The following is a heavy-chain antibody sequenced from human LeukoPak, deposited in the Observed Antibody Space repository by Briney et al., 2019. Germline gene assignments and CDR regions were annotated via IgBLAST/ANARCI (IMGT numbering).Heavy chain of an antibody. V-gene: IGHV3-53*01. D-gene: IGHD1-1*01. CDR3: ARQGTGLDY. J-gene: IGHJ4*02. CDR2: IHSVGDA. CDR1: GLTVSSNY. Sequence: GGSLRLSCKVSGLTVSSNYMSWVRQAPGKGLEWVSIIHSVGDAFYADSVKGRFTISRDNSNNMVYLQMNSLTVEDTAVYYCARQGTGLDYWGQGTLVTVSS.